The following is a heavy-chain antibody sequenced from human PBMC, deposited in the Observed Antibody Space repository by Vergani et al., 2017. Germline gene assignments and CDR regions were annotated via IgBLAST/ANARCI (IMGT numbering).Heavy chain of an antibody. D-gene: IGHD3-10*01. J-gene: IGHJ4*02. CDR1: GYTFTSYY. V-gene: IGHV1-46*01. CDR2: INPSGGST. CDR3: ARDLRSYYYGSGSRLFDY. Sequence: QVQLVQSGAEVKKPGASVKFSCKASGYTFTSYYMHWVRQAPGQGLEWMGIINPSGGSTSYAQKFQGRVTMTRDTSTSTVYMELSSLRSEDTAVYYCARDLRSYYYGSGSRLFDYWGQGTLVTVSS.